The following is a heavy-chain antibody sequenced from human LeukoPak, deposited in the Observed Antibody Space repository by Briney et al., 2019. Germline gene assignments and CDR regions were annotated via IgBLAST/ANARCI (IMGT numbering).Heavy chain of an antibody. CDR3: ARGPYKYDGSGAFDI. J-gene: IGHJ3*02. CDR2: IDHSGST. Sequence: SETLSLTYTVSNYSISSGYYWGWIRQPPGKGLEWIGSIDHSGSTNYNPSLKSRVTISVDTSKNQFSLKLTSVTAADTAVYYCARGPYKYDGSGAFDIWGQGTMVTVSS. V-gene: IGHV4-38-2*02. CDR1: NYSISSGYY. D-gene: IGHD3-22*01.